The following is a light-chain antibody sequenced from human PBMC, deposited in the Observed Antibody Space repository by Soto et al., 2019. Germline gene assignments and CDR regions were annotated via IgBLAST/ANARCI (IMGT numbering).Light chain of an antibody. CDR1: GRDIGAYDY. J-gene: IGLJ1*01. CDR3: SSYTTSYFYV. V-gene: IGLV2-14*01. Sequence: QSALTQPASVSGSPGQSLTISCTGSGRDIGAYDYVSWYQQHPGKAPKLLIYGVKNRPSGVSYRFSASKSAFTASLTISGLQAEDEAHYYCSSYTTSYFYVFGPGTKVTVL. CDR2: GVK.